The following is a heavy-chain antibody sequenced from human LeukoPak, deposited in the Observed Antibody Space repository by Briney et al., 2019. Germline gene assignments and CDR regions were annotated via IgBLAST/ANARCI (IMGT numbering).Heavy chain of an antibody. CDR2: IYNSGST. CDR1: GGSISNYY. CDR3: ARHWVEMTTPYSFDY. J-gene: IGHJ4*02. V-gene: IGHV4-59*08. Sequence: SETLSLTCTVSGGSISNYYWSWIRQPPGKGLDWIGYIYNSGSTNYNPSLKSRVTISVDTSKNQFSLKLSSVTAADTAMYYCARHWVEMTTPYSFDYWGQGTLVTVSS. D-gene: IGHD5-24*01.